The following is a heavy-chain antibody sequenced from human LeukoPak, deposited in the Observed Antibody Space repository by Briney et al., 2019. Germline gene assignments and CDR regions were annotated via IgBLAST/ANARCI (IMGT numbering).Heavy chain of an antibody. D-gene: IGHD6-19*01. CDR1: GFTFSSYS. Sequence: PGGSLRLSCAASGFTFSSYSMNWVRQAPGKGLEWVSSISSSSSYIYCADSVKGRFTISRDNAKNSLYLQMNSLRAEDTAVYYCAGDSSGWFGGYYYYGMDVWGQGTTVTVSS. V-gene: IGHV3-21*01. J-gene: IGHJ6*02. CDR3: AGDSSGWFGGYYYYGMDV. CDR2: ISSSSSYI.